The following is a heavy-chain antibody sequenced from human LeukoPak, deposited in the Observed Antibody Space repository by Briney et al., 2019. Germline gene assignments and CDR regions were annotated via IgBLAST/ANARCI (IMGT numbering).Heavy chain of an antibody. D-gene: IGHD6-13*01. CDR2: ISGSGDST. CDR3: AKEAGSSWYFFDC. J-gene: IGHJ4*02. V-gene: IGHV3-23*01. Sequence: HPGGSLRLSCAASGFTFSSYAMSWVRQAPGKGLEWVSAISGSGDSTYYADSVKGRFAISRDNSKNTLYLQMSSLRAEDTAVYYCAKEAGSSWYFFDCWGQGTLVTVSS. CDR1: GFTFSSYA.